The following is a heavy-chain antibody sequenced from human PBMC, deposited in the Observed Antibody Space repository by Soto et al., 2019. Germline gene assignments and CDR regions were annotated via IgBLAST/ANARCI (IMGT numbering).Heavy chain of an antibody. D-gene: IGHD1-1*01. CDR1: GFTFSSHA. CDR3: AKDFQTRTGV. J-gene: IGHJ6*02. Sequence: PGGSLRLSCAASGFTFSSHAMSLVRQAPGKGLECVSSSIGSGGRSYYADSVKGRFTISRDNSKNTLYLQMNSLRAEDTAVYYCAKDFQTRTGVWGQGTTVTVSS. CDR2: SIGSGGRS. V-gene: IGHV3-23*01.